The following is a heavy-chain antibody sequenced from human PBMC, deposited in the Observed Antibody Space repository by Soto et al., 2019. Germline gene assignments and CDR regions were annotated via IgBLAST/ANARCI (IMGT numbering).Heavy chain of an antibody. D-gene: IGHD4-4*01. V-gene: IGHV6-1*01. CDR1: GDSVSSNSAA. Sequence: PSQSLSVTCAISGDSVSSNSAALDWIRQSPSRGLEWLGWTYDRSKWYIDYAVSVKSRISINPDTSKNQFSLQLNSVSPQDTTVHYCATGRHSTSSATVSRGPFANWGPRILVTVSS. CDR3: ATGRHSTSSATVSRGPFAN. CDR2: TYDRSKWYI. J-gene: IGHJ1*01.